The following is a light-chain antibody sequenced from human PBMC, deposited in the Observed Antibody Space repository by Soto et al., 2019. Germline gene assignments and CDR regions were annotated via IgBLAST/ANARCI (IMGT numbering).Light chain of an antibody. J-gene: IGKJ2*01. V-gene: IGKV3-11*01. CDR2: DAS. Sequence: EIVLTQSPATLSLSPGEGVTLSCRASQSVNNYLAWYQQKPGQAPRLLIYDASNSATGIPARFSGSGSGTDFTLTISSLEPEDFAVYYCQRYGSSTPHTFGQGTKLEIK. CDR1: QSVNNY. CDR3: QRYGSSTPHT.